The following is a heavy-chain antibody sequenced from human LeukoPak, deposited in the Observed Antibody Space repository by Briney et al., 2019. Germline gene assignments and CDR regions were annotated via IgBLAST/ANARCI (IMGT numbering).Heavy chain of an antibody. CDR3: ARKNGLDY. V-gene: IGHV3-7*01. Sequence: GGSLRLSCLGSGFTFRNYWMSWVRQAPGKGLEWVANIKQDGSEKYYVDSVKGRFTISRDNAKNSLYLQMNSLRAEDTAVYYCARKNGLDYWGQGTLVTVSS. J-gene: IGHJ4*02. CDR2: IKQDGSEK. CDR1: GFTFRNYW.